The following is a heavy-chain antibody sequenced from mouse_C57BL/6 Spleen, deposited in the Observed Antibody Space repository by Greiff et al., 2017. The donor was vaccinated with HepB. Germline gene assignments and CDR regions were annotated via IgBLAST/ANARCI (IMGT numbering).Heavy chain of an antibody. CDR1: GYTFTSYW. J-gene: IGHJ4*01. CDR3: AREGKGDYYAMDY. Sequence: VQLQQSGAELVKPGASVKLSCKASGYTFTSYWMQWVKQRPGQGLEWIGEIDPSDSYTNYNQKFKGKATLTVDTSSSTAYMQLSSLTSEDSAVYYCAREGKGDYYAMDYWGQGTSVTVSS. CDR2: IDPSDSYT. V-gene: IGHV1-50*01.